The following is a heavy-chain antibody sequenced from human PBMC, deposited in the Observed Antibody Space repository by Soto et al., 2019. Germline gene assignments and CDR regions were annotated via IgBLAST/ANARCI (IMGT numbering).Heavy chain of an antibody. CDR1: GFTFSTYG. CDR2: ISYGGSER. CDR3: AKGGAASGTPFDY. D-gene: IGHD6-13*01. J-gene: IGHJ4*02. Sequence: QVQVVESGGGVVQPGRSLRLSCAASGFTFSTYGMHWVRQAPGEGLEWVAFISYGGSERYYTDSVKGRFTIFRDNSKDTLALQMDSLRAEDTAVYFCAKGGAASGTPFDYWGQGTLVTVSS. V-gene: IGHV3-30*18.